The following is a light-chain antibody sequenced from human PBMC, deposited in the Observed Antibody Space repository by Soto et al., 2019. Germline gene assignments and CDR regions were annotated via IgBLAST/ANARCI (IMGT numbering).Light chain of an antibody. J-gene: IGKJ1*01. CDR3: QQYNSYSWT. CDR1: QSISSW. V-gene: IGKV1-5*03. Sequence: DIQMTQSPSTLSASVGDRVTITCRASQSISSWLAWYQQKPGKAPKLLIYNASSLESGVPSKFSGSGSLTEFTLTISSLQPDDVATYYCQQYNSYSWTFGQGTKVESK. CDR2: NAS.